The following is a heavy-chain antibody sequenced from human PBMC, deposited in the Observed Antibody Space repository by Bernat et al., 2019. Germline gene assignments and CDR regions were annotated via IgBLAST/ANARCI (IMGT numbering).Heavy chain of an antibody. D-gene: IGHD3-22*01. CDR1: GFTFSSYA. V-gene: IGHV3-30-3*01. CDR3: ARDQIRGHYYDSSGYYCYYGMDV. J-gene: IGHJ6*02. Sequence: QVQLVESGGGVVQPGRSLRLSCVASGFTFSSYAMHWVRQAPGMGLEWVAVISYDGSNKYYADSVKGRFTISRDNSKNTLYVQMNSLRAEDTAVYYCARDQIRGHYYDSSGYYCYYGMDVWGQGTTVTVS. CDR2: ISYDGSNK.